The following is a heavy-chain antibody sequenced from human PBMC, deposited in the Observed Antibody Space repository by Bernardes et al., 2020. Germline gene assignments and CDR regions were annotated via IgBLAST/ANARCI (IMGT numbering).Heavy chain of an antibody. CDR2: IYSGGTT. CDR1: GFTVSIYY. CDR3: ARGIDCSGGSCYGH. D-gene: IGHD2-15*01. V-gene: IGHV3-53*01. Sequence: GGSLRLSCAASGFTVSIYYMSWVRQAPGKGLEWVSVIYSGGTTYYADSVKGRFTISRDNSKNTLYLQMNSLRAEDTAVYYCARGIDCSGGSCYGHWGQGTLVTVSS. J-gene: IGHJ4*02.